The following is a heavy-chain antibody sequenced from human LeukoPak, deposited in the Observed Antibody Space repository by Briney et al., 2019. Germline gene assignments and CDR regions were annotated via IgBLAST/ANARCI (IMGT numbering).Heavy chain of an antibody. CDR3: ARDRDLGSSWSNFDY. J-gene: IGHJ4*02. CDR2: ISYDGSNK. V-gene: IGHV3-30-3*01. D-gene: IGHD6-13*01. CDR1: GFTFSSYA. Sequence: GGSLRLSCAASGFTFSSYAMHWVRQAPGKGLEWVAVISYDGSNKYYADSVMGRFTISRDNSKNTLYLQMNSLRAEDTAVYYCARDRDLGSSWSNFDYWGQGTLVTVSS.